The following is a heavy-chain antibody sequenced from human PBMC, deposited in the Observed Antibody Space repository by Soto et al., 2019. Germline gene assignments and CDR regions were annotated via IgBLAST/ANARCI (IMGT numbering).Heavy chain of an antibody. CDR2: IKGGTGNT. Sequence: QVQLLQSAAELKMPGASLNLSCKTSGYNFTNCAVHWLRQAPGQRLEWLGWIKGGTGNTRFSERFQDRVPLTRDTSASTVYMELAGIKSEDTAIYYCARGAGRSPVTRAFDIWGPATAFTVS. CDR1: GYNFTNCA. D-gene: IGHD4-17*01. CDR3: ARGAGRSPVTRAFDI. V-gene: IGHV1-3*01. J-gene: IGHJ3*02.